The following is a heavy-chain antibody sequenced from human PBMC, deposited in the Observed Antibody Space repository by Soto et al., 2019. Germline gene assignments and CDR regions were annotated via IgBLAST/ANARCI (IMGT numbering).Heavy chain of an antibody. CDR3: ERETTHHAIDI. CDR1: GFSFSHYE. V-gene: IGHV3-48*03. J-gene: IGHJ3*02. D-gene: IGHD4-17*01. CDR2: IRSNDESI. Sequence: GVSLRLSCAASGFSFSHYEMNWVRQAPGKGLEWVSNIRSNDESIYYADSVKGRFSMSRDNARNLVYLQMNSLRADETAVYFRERETTHHAIDIWGQGTMVTVS.